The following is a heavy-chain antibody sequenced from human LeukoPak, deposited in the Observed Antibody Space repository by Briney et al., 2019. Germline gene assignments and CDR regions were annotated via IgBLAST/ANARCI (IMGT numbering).Heavy chain of an antibody. CDR2: ISGSDYRT. CDR1: GFTFSSYA. CDR3: ARAGLYAVSGLDY. V-gene: IGHV3-23*01. J-gene: IGHJ4*02. D-gene: IGHD2-8*01. Sequence: GGSLRLSCAASGFTFSSYAMSWVRQAPGKGLEWVSGISGSDYRTYYADSVKGRFTISRENSKNTLYLQMNSLRAEDTAVYYCARAGLYAVSGLDYWGQGTLVTVSS.